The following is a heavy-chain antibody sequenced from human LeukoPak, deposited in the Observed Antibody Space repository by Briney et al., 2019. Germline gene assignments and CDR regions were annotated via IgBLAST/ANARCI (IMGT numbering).Heavy chain of an antibody. J-gene: IGHJ4*02. CDR3: AKGSTSYDY. V-gene: IGHV3-30*02. D-gene: IGHD2-2*01. CDR1: GFTFSSYS. CDR2: IRYDGSNK. Sequence: GGSLRHSCAASGFTFSSYSMNWVRQAPGKGLEWVAFIRYDGSNKYYVDSVKGRFTISRDNPKNTLYLQMNSLRAEDTAVYYCAKGSTSYDYWGQGTLVTVSS.